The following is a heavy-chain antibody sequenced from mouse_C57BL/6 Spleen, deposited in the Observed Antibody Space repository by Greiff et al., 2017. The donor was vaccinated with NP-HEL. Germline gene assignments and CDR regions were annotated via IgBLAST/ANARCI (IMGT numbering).Heavy chain of an antibody. CDR3: TRRYHGSLGAMDY. CDR2: IDPETGGT. D-gene: IGHD1-1*01. J-gene: IGHJ4*01. CDR1: GYTFTDYE. Sequence: QVQLQQSGAELVRPGASVTLSCKASGYTFTDYEMHWVKQTPVHGLEWIGAIDPETGGTAYNQKFKGKAILTADKSSSTAYMELRSLTSEDSAVYYCTRRYHGSLGAMDYWGQGTSVTVSS. V-gene: IGHV1-15*01.